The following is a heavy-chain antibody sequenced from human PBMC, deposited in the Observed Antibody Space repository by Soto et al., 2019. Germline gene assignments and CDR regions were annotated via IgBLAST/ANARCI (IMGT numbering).Heavy chain of an antibody. V-gene: IGHV3-74*01. CDR2: INTDGSST. Sequence: WGSLRLSCAASGFTFSSHWLHWVRQAPGKGLVWGSRINTDGSSTSYADSVKGRFTISRDNAENTLYLQMNSLRAEDTAVYYCARDTNGLSYWGQGTLVTVSS. D-gene: IGHD2-8*01. CDR3: ARDTNGLSY. CDR1: GFTFSSHW. J-gene: IGHJ4*02.